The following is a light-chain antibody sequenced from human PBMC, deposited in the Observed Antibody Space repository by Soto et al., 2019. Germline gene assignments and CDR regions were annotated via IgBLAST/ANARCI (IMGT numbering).Light chain of an antibody. CDR1: QSVSSSY. J-gene: IGKJ1*01. CDR3: QQRSNWWT. V-gene: IGKV3D-20*02. CDR2: GAS. Sequence: EIVLTQSPGTLSLSPGERATLSCRASQSVSSSYLAWYQQKPGQAPRLLIYGASSRATGIPDRFSGSGSGTDFTLTISRLEPEDFAVYYCQQRSNWWTFRQWTKGDIK.